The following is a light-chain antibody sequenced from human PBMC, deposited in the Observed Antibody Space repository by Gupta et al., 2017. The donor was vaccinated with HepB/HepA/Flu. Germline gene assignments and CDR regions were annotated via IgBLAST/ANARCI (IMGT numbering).Light chain of an antibody. J-gene: IGKJ5*01. CDR3: QHRHSYPPIT. V-gene: IGKV1-9*01. CDR2: AAS. CDR1: QGISTY. Sequence: DIQLTQSPSFLSASVGDRVTITCRASQGISTYLAWYQQEPGKAPKLLIYAASTLQSGVPSRFSGSGSGTEFTLTISSRQPEDFATYYCQHRHSYPPITFGQGTRLEIK.